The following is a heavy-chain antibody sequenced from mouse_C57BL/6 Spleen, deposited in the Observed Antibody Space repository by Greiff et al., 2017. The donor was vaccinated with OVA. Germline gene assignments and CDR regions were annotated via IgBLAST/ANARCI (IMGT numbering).Heavy chain of an antibody. CDR2: IYPGDGDT. D-gene: IGHD4-1*01. Sequence: SGPELVKPGASVKISCKASGYAFSSSWMNWVKQRPGKGLEWIGRIYPGDGDTNYNGKFKGKATLTADKSSSTAYMQLSSLTSEDSAVYFCARELGRCAYWGQGTLVTGSA. J-gene: IGHJ3*01. CDR1: GYAFSSSW. CDR3: ARELGRCAY. V-gene: IGHV1-82*01.